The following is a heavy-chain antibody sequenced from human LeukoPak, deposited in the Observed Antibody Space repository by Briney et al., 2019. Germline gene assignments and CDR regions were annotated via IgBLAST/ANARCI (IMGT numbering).Heavy chain of an antibody. Sequence: GGSLRLSCVASGFTFSSNSMNWVRQAPGKGLQWVSYISSASGSIYYADSVKGRFTVSRDNAKNSLFLQMNSLRAEDTAVYYCARLPAYCSSTSCYYDYWGQGTLVTVSS. CDR2: ISSASGSI. J-gene: IGHJ4*02. V-gene: IGHV3-48*04. D-gene: IGHD2-2*01. CDR3: ARLPAYCSSTSCYYDY. CDR1: GFTFSSNS.